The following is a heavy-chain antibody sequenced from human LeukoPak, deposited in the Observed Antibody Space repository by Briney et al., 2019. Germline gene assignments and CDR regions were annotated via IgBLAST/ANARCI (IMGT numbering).Heavy chain of an antibody. CDR3: ARLPAYCSSTSCHYDY. V-gene: IGHV3-48*04. D-gene: IGHD2-2*01. CDR2: ISSASGSI. J-gene: IGHJ4*02. CDR1: GFTFTIFG. Sequence: PGGSLRLSCAASGFTFTIFGLNWVRQAPGKGLEWVSYISSASGSIYYADSVKGRFTISRDNAKNSLFLQMNSLRAEDTAVYYCARLPAYCSSTSCHYDYWGQGTLVTVSS.